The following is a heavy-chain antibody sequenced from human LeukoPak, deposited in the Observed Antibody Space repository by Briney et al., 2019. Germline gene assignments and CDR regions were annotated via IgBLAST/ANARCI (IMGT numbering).Heavy chain of an antibody. V-gene: IGHV4-39*07. D-gene: IGHD5-18*01. J-gene: IGHJ3*02. CDR1: GGSVGSGSYY. Sequence: SETLSLTCTVSGGSVGSGSYYWSWIRQSPGQGLEWIGNVYYSGSAYYNPSLKSRVTMSVDTSKNQFSLKLSSVTAADTAVYYCARGKRGYSYGHHDAFDIWGQGTMVTVSS. CDR3: ARGKRGYSYGHHDAFDI. CDR2: VYYSGSA.